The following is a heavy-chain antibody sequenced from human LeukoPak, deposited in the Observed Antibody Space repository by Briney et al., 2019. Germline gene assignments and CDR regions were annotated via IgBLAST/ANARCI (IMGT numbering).Heavy chain of an antibody. J-gene: IGHJ4*02. CDR2: ISSSSYI. Sequence: KAGGSLRLSCAASGFTFSSYSMNWVRQAPGKGLEWVSSISSSSYIYYTDSVKGRFTISRDNAKNSLYLQMNSLRAEDTAVYYCARDNGDYGDGFDYWGQGTLVTISS. V-gene: IGHV3-21*01. D-gene: IGHD4-17*01. CDR3: ARDNGDYGDGFDY. CDR1: GFTFSSYS.